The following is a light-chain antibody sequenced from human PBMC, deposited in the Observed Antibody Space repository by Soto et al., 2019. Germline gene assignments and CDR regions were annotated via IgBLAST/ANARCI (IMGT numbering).Light chain of an antibody. V-gene: IGKV1-39*01. CDR1: LDIGTF. CDR2: SAF. Sequence: DIQMTQSPSSLSASVGDRVTMSCRASLDIGTFLSWYQKKPGKAPRLLIFSAFSLQSGVSSRFSGSGSATHCTLTIRNLQPEDFATYYCQQTFSPPLVFGGGTNVDI. J-gene: IGKJ4*01. CDR3: QQTFSPPLV.